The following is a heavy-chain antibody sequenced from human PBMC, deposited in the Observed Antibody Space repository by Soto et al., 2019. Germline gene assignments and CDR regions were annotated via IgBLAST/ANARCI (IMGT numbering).Heavy chain of an antibody. CDR3: ATSHETLGYYYGLDV. Sequence: ASVKVSCKASGYTFTSYGISWVRQAPGQGLEWMGWISAYNGNTNYAQKLQGRVTMATDTSTSTAYMELRSLRSDDTAAYYCATSHETLGYYYGLDVWGQGTTVTVSS. V-gene: IGHV1-18*01. J-gene: IGHJ6*02. CDR1: GYTFTSYG. CDR2: ISAYNGNT. D-gene: IGHD7-27*01.